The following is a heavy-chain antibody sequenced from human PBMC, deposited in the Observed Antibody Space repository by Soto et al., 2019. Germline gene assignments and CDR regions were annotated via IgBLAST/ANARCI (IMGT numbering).Heavy chain of an antibody. CDR1: GYIFINYY. Sequence: ASVKVSCKSSGYIFINYYIHWVRQAPGQGLEWMGWMNPNGGSTDYAQKFQGRVTMTRNTSISTAYMELSSLRSEDTAVYYCARVAEEGLWFGEFPNWGQGTLVTVSS. CDR2: MNPNGGST. D-gene: IGHD3-10*01. V-gene: IGHV1-8*02. J-gene: IGHJ4*02. CDR3: ARVAEEGLWFGEFPN.